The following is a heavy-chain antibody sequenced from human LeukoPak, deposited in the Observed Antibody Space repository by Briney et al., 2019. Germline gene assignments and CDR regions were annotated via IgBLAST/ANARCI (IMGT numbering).Heavy chain of an antibody. CDR1: GFTFSSYA. CDR3: VRGLEEYGGAARVGAPDH. Sequence: QPGGSLRLSCAASGFTFSSYAMHWVRQASGKGLEWVAVISYDESNAFYAESVRGRFTISRDNARNILYLQMNSLRSEDTAVYRCVRGLEEYGGAARVGAPDHWGQGTPVSVSS. J-gene: IGHJ4*02. CDR2: ISYDESNA. V-gene: IGHV3-30*04. D-gene: IGHD2-15*01.